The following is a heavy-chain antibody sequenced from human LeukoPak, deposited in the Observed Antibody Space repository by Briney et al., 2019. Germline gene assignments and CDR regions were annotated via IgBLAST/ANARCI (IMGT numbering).Heavy chain of an antibody. CDR1: GFTFSSYA. CDR3: AKVGGTYSSWYPV. Sequence: GGSLRLSCAASGFTFSSYAMSWVRQAPGKGLEWVSAICVSGGGTYYADSVKGRFTISRDNSKTTLYLQMNSLRVEDTAVYYCAKVGGTYSSWYPVWGQGTLVTVSS. CDR2: ICVSGGGT. D-gene: IGHD6-13*01. V-gene: IGHV3-23*01. J-gene: IGHJ4*02.